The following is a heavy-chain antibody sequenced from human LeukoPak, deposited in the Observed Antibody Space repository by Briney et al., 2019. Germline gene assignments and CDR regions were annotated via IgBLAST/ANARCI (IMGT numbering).Heavy chain of an antibody. CDR1: GYTFTSYD. CDR3: AADRGDYSGSYWTAFDI. CDR2: MNPNSGNT. J-gene: IGHJ3*02. D-gene: IGHD1-26*01. V-gene: IGHV1-8*01. Sequence: GASVKVSCKASGYTFTSYDINWVRQATGQGLEWMGWMNPNSGNTGYAQKFQGRVTMTRNTSISTAYMELSSLRSDDTAVYYCAADRGDYSGSYWTAFDIWGQGTMVTVSS.